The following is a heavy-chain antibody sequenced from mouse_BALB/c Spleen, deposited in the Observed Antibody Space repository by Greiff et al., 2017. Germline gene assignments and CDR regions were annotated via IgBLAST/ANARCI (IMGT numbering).Heavy chain of an antibody. CDR3: GRDYGSSTGCAY. CDR2: INPYNGDT. Sequence: VHVKQSGPELVKPGASVKISCKASGYSFTGYFMNWVKQSHGKSLEWIGRINPYNGDTFYNQKFKGKATLTVDKSSSTAHMELLSLTSEDSAVYYCGRDYGSSTGCAYWGQGTLVTVSA. V-gene: IGHV1-37*01. CDR1: GYSFTGYF. J-gene: IGHJ3*01. D-gene: IGHD1-1*01.